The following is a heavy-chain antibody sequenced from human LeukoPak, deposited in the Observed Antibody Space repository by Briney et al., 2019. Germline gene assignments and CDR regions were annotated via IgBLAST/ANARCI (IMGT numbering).Heavy chain of an antibody. Sequence: GGSLRLSCAASGFTFSSYWMSWVRQAPGKGLEWVANIKQDGSEKHYVDSVKGRFTISRDNAKNSLYLQMNSLRAEDTAVYYCARSQWLPDDAFDIWGQGTMVTVSS. D-gene: IGHD3-22*01. CDR1: GFTFSSYW. V-gene: IGHV3-7*01. CDR3: ARSQWLPDDAFDI. CDR2: IKQDGSEK. J-gene: IGHJ3*02.